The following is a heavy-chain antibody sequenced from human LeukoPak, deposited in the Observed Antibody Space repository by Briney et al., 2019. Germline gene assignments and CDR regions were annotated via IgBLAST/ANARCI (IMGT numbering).Heavy chain of an antibody. V-gene: IGHV3-30*02. Sequence: PGGSLRLSCAASGFTFSSYGMHWVRQAPGKGLEWVAFIRYDGSNKYYADSVKGRFTISRDNSKNTLYLQMNSLRAEDTAVYYCAKGPHLTMVRGVISSFDYWGQGTLVTVSS. CDR2: IRYDGSNK. CDR1: GFTFSSYG. CDR3: AKGPHLTMVRGVISSFDY. D-gene: IGHD3-10*01. J-gene: IGHJ4*02.